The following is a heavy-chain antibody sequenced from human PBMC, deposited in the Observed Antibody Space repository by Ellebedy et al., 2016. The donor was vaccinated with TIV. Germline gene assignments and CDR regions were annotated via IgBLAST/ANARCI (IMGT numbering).Heavy chain of an antibody. J-gene: IGHJ6*03. D-gene: IGHD2/OR15-2a*01. Sequence: SQTLSLTXAVYGGSFSGFYWSWVRQPPGKGLEWIGEINHSGSTNYNPSLKSRVTISVDTSKNQFSLKLNSVTAADTAVYYCARASKTGYYYYYMDVWGKGTTVTVSS. CDR3: ARASKTGYYYYYMDV. V-gene: IGHV4-34*01. CDR1: GGSFSGFY. CDR2: INHSGST.